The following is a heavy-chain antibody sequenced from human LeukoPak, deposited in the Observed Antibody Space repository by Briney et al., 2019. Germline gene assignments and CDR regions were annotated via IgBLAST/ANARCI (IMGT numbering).Heavy chain of an antibody. V-gene: IGHV3-33*06. CDR1: GFTFSSYG. D-gene: IGHD2-21*02. CDR2: IWYDGSNK. CDR3: AKFVSGDCGGDCADEDY. J-gene: IGHJ4*02. Sequence: GGSLRLSCAASGFTFSSYGMHWVRQAPGKGLEWVAVIWYDGSNKYYADSVKGRFTISRDNSKNTLYLQMSSLRAEDTAVYYCAKFVSGDCGGDCADEDYWGQGTLVTVSS.